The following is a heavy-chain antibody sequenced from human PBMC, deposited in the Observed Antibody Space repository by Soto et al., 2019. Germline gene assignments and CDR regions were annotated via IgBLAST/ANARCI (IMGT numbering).Heavy chain of an antibody. J-gene: IGHJ4*02. CDR2: INPSGGST. V-gene: IGHV1-46*01. CDR3: ARGHGRSGGPRSRNFDY. CDR1: GYTFTSYY. Sequence: QVQLVQSGAEVKKPGASVKVSCKASGYTFTSYYMHWVRQAPGQGLEWMGIINPSGGSTSYAQKFQGRVTMTRDTSTSTVYMELSSLRSEDTAVYYCARGHGRSGGPRSRNFDYWGQGTLVTVSS. D-gene: IGHD6-25*01.